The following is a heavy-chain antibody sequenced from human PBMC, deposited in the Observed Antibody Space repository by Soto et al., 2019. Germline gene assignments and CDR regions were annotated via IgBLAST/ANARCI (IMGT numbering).Heavy chain of an antibody. D-gene: IGHD4-17*01. J-gene: IGHJ4*02. CDR3: AKDRTVSYFDY. Sequence: RGSLTLSCAASGFTLNSYVMHWGRQAPGKGLEWVVVISYDGSNKYYANSVKGRFTITRDNSKNTLYLQMNSLRTEDTAVYSCAKDRTVSYFDYWGQGTLVTVSS. CDR1: GFTLNSYV. CDR2: ISYDGSNK. V-gene: IGHV3-30*18.